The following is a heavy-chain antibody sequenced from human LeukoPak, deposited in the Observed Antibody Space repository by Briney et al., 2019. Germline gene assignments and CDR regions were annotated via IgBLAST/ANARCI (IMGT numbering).Heavy chain of an antibody. CDR2: IYTSGST. Sequence: SETLSLTCTVSGGSISSGSYYWSWIRQPAGKGLEWIGRIYTSGSTNYNPSLKSRVTISVDTSKNQFSLKLSSVTAADAAVYYCARDPHYYDSSGYRHDAFDIWGQGTMVTVSS. D-gene: IGHD3-22*01. J-gene: IGHJ3*02. CDR3: ARDPHYYDSSGYRHDAFDI. CDR1: GGSISSGSYY. V-gene: IGHV4-61*02.